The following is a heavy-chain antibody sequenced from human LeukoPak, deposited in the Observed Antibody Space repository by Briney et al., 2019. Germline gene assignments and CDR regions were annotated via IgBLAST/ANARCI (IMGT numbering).Heavy chain of an antibody. CDR3: ATSYSSGWDLDY. CDR2: FGPEDGET. D-gene: IGHD6-19*01. V-gene: IGHV1-24*01. J-gene: IGHJ4*02. CDR1: GYTLTELS. Sequence: ASVKVSCKVSGYTLTELSMHWVRQAPGKGLEWMGGFGPEDGETIYAQKFQGRVTMTEDTSTDTAYMELSSLRSEDTAVYYCATSYSSGWDLDYWGQGTLVTVSS.